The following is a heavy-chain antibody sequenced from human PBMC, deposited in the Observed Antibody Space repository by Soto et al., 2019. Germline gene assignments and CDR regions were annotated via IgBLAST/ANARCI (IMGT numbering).Heavy chain of an antibody. CDR1: GYTFTGYY. V-gene: IGHV1-2*02. D-gene: IGHD3-3*01. CDR3: ARGDFWSDRKGMDV. Sequence: ASVQVSCKASGYTFTGYYMHWVRQAPGQGLEWMGWINPNSGGTNYAQKFQGRVTMTRDTSISTAYMELSRLRSDDTAVYYCARGDFWSDRKGMDVWGQGTTVTVSS. J-gene: IGHJ6*02. CDR2: INPNSGGT.